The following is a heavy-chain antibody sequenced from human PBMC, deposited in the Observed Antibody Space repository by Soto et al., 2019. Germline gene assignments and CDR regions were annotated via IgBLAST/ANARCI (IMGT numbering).Heavy chain of an antibody. Sequence: QVQLQESGPGLVKPSGTLSLTCAASSGSTFTTNWWSWVRQSPGRGLQWIGDIFHSGSPKYNPSLKSRVSLSIDTSNNRCVLSRASVSASHTGVYYSARKLVVATPKVEGGYVFDVCGQGTVGTVCS. CDR1: SGSTFTTNW. V-gene: IGHV4-4*02. CDR3: ARKLVVATPKVEGGYVFDV. J-gene: IGHJ3*01. D-gene: IGHD1-26*01. CDR2: IFHSGSP.